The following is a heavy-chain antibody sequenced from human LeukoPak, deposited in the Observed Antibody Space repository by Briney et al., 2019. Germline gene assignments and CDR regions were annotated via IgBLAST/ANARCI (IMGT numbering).Heavy chain of an antibody. Sequence: GGSLRLSCAASGFTVSSNYMSWVRQAPGKGLEWVSVIYSGGSTYYADSVKGRFTISRGNSKNTLYLQMNSLRAEDTAVYYRARDPYGDPETTNYWGQGTLVTVSS. D-gene: IGHD4-17*01. CDR1: GFTVSSNY. CDR2: IYSGGST. CDR3: ARDPYGDPETTNY. J-gene: IGHJ4*02. V-gene: IGHV3-53*01.